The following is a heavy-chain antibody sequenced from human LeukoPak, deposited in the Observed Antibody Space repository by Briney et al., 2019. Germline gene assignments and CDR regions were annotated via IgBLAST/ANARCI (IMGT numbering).Heavy chain of an antibody. J-gene: IGHJ4*02. D-gene: IGHD2-15*01. CDR2: IYYSGST. Sequence: SETLSLTCTVSGGSISSYYWSWIRQPPGKGLEWLGYIYYSGSTNYNPSLKSRVTISVDTSKNQFSLKLSSVTAADTAVYYCARDEGDGSYFDNWGQGTLVTVSS. CDR3: ARDEGDGSYFDN. CDR1: GGSISSYY. V-gene: IGHV4-59*01.